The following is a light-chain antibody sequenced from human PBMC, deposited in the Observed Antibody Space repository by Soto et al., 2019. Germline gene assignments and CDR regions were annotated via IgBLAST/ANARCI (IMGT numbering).Light chain of an antibody. V-gene: IGLV2-18*02. CDR1: STDFVSYNR. CDR3: QSYDSSLSVV. CDR2: EAS. J-gene: IGLJ2*01. Sequence: QSALTQPPSVSGSPGQSVTISCTGTSTDFVSYNRVSWYQQPPGTAPKLIIYEASNRPSGVPDRFSGSKSGNTASLTISGLQAADEADYYCQSYDSSLSVVFGGGTKLTVL.